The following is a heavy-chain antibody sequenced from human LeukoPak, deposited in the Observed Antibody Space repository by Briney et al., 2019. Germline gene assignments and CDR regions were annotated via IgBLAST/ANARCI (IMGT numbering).Heavy chain of an antibody. Sequence: GGSLRLSCAASGFTFSSYSMNWVRQAPGKGLEWVSSISSSSSYIYYADSVKGRFTISRDNAKNSLYLQMNSLRAEDTAVYYCNGVVVPAAPGDAFDIWGQGTMVTVSS. J-gene: IGHJ3*02. CDR3: NGVVVPAAPGDAFDI. D-gene: IGHD2-2*01. CDR1: GFTFSSYS. CDR2: ISSSSSYI. V-gene: IGHV3-21*01.